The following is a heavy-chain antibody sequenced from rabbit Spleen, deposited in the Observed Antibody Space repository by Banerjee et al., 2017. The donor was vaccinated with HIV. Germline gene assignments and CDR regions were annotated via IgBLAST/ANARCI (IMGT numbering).Heavy chain of an antibody. Sequence: QEQLEESGGGLVKPEGSLTLTCTASGFSFSSSYWICWVRQAPGQGLEWIGCIYTGSSGSTYYASWAKGRFTISKTSSTTVTLKMTSLTAADTATYFCNRDDSVSGWQFKLWGPGTLVTVS. D-gene: IGHD1-1*01. V-gene: IGHV1S45*01. CDR1: GFSFSSSYW. CDR2: IYTGSSGST. J-gene: IGHJ4*01. CDR3: NRDDSVSGWQFKL.